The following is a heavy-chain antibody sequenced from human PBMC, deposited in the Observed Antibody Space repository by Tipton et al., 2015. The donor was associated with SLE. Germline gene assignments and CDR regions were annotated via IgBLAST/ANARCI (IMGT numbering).Heavy chain of an antibody. Sequence: GLVKPSETLSLTCTVSGGSISSYYWSWIRRPPGKSLEWIGHVHYSGTTNYNPSVRSRVTISVDASKNQVSLKLTSVTAADTAIYYCARDPGTRYGMDVWGQGTTVTVSS. V-gene: IGHV4-59*01. D-gene: IGHD3-9*01. CDR2: VHYSGTT. CDR3: ARDPGTRYGMDV. J-gene: IGHJ6*02. CDR1: GGSISSYY.